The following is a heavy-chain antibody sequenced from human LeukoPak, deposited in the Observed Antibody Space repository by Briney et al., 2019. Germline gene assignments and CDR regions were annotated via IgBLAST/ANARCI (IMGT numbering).Heavy chain of an antibody. Sequence: GRSLRLSCAASGFTFDDYAMHWVRQAPGKGLEWVSGISWNSGSIGYADSVKGRFTISRDNAKNSLYLQINSLRAEDMALYYCAKDISPYSSGYFDYWGQGTLDTVSS. CDR3: AKDISPYSSGYFDY. CDR1: GFTFDDYA. V-gene: IGHV3-9*03. J-gene: IGHJ4*02. CDR2: ISWNSGSI. D-gene: IGHD6-19*01.